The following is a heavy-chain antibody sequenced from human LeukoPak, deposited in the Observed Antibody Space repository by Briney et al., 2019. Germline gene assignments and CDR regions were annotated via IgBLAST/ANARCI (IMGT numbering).Heavy chain of an antibody. J-gene: IGHJ4*02. D-gene: IGHD3-22*01. Sequence: GSLRLSCAASGFNFDDYGMSWVRQAPGKGLEWVSGINWNGGGTGYADSVKGRFTISRENAKNSLYLQMNSLKAEDTALYYCARGPLQTIPTSKIVVYYYPFDYWGQGTLVTVSS. CDR1: GFNFDDYG. V-gene: IGHV3-20*04. CDR3: ARGPLQTIPTSKIVVYYYPFDY. CDR2: INWNGGGT.